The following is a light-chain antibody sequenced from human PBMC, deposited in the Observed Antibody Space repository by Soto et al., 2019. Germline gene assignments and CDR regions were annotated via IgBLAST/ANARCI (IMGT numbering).Light chain of an antibody. J-gene: IGLJ3*02. V-gene: IGLV6-57*04. Sequence: NFMLTQPHSVSESPGKTVTISCTRSSGRIASNYVQWYQQRPGSAPTTVIYEDNQRPSGVPDRFSGSIDSSSNSASLTISGLKTEDEADYYCQSYDSVWVFGGGTKLTVL. CDR3: QSYDSVWV. CDR2: EDN. CDR1: SGRIASNY.